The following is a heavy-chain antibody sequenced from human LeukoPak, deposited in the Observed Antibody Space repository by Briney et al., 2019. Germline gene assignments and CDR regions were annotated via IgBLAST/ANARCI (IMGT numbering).Heavy chain of an antibody. Sequence: GGSLRLSCAASGFTFSSYAVSWVRQAPGKGLEWVSAISGSGGSTYYADSVKGRFTISRDNSKNTLYLQMNSLRAEDTAVYYCAKERAVDYYDSSGYYGDAFDIWGQGTMVTVSS. D-gene: IGHD3-22*01. V-gene: IGHV3-23*01. CDR2: ISGSGGST. J-gene: IGHJ3*02. CDR1: GFTFSSYA. CDR3: AKERAVDYYDSSGYYGDAFDI.